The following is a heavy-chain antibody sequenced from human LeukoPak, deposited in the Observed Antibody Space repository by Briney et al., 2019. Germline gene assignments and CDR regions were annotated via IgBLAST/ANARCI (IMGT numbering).Heavy chain of an antibody. CDR1: GFTFSDYY. V-gene: IGHV3-66*01. Sequence: PGGSLRLSCAASGFTFSDYYMSWIRQAPGKGLEWVSVIYSGGSTYYADSVKGRFTISRDNSKNTLYLQMNSLRAEDTAVYYCARGDFVPYFDYWGQGTLVTVSS. D-gene: IGHD3-10*02. J-gene: IGHJ4*02. CDR3: ARGDFVPYFDY. CDR2: IYSGGST.